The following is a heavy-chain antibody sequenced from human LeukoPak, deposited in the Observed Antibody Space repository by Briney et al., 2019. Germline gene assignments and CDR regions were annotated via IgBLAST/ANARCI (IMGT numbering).Heavy chain of an antibody. Sequence: SETLSLTCAVPGGSFSGYNWCWIRQPPGKGLERMGEINHSGGTNYNPSLKSRVTISVDTSKNQSSLKLSSVTAADTAVYYCARGRGDTAMAVFDYWGQGTLVTVSS. V-gene: IGHV4-34*01. CDR2: INHSGGT. CDR3: ARGRGDTAMAVFDY. D-gene: IGHD5-18*01. CDR1: GGSFSGYN. J-gene: IGHJ4*02.